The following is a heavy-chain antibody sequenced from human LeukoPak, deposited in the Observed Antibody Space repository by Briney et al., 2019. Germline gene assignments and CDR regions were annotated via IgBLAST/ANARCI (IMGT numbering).Heavy chain of an antibody. Sequence: ASLRVCCKASGYTLTGYYMHGVRQAPGQGLEWMVWINPNSGGTNYAQKFQGRVTMTRDTSISTAYMELSRLRSDDTDVYYCARDGRIVGAAYFDYWGQGTLVTVSS. V-gene: IGHV1-2*02. J-gene: IGHJ4*02. D-gene: IGHD1-26*01. CDR3: ARDGRIVGAAYFDY. CDR1: GYTLTGYY. CDR2: INPNSGGT.